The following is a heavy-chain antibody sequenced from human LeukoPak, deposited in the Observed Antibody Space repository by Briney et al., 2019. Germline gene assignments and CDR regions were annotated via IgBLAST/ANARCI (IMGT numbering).Heavy chain of an antibody. V-gene: IGHV3-30*03. CDR1: GFTFSSYG. CDR3: ARGFYYYGSGSYADY. Sequence: PGRSLRLSCAASGFTFSSYGMHWVRQAPGKGLEWVAVISYDGSNKYYADSVKGRFTISRDNSKNTLYLQMNSLRAEDTAVYYCARGFYYYGSGSYADYWGQGTLVTVSS. J-gene: IGHJ4*02. CDR2: ISYDGSNK. D-gene: IGHD3-10*01.